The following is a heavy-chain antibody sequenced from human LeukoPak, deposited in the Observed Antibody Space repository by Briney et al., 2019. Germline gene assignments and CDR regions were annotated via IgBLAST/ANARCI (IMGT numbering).Heavy chain of an antibody. CDR1: GYTFTSYD. D-gene: IGHD2-2*01. V-gene: IGHV1-2*02. Sequence: ASVKVSCKASGYTFTSYDINWVRQAPGQGLEWMGWINPNSGGTNYAQKFQGRVTMTRDTSISTAYMELSRLRSDDTAVYYCARSLVPAAITSLGSWGQGTLVTVSS. J-gene: IGHJ5*02. CDR2: INPNSGGT. CDR3: ARSLVPAAITSLGS.